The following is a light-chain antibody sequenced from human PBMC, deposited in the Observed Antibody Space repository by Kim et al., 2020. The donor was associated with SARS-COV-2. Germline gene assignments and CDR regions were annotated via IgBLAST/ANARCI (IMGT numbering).Light chain of an antibody. CDR3: QVWDSSSVV. Sequence: SYELTQPPSVSVAPGKTARITCGGNNIGSKSVHWYQQKPGQAPVLVIYYDSDRPSGIPELFSGSNSGNTATLIISRVEAGDEADYYCQVWDSSSVVFGGGTHLTVL. J-gene: IGLJ2*01. CDR1: NIGSKS. V-gene: IGLV3-21*04. CDR2: YDS.